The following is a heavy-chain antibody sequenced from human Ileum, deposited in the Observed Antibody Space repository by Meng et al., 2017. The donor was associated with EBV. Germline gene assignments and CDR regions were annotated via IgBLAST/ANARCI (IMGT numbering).Heavy chain of an antibody. D-gene: IGHD5-12*01. J-gene: IGHJ4*02. CDR3: AREGSGYDYLGY. CDR2: IDSDGSST. Sequence: VKLVGSGGGLVQPGGSLRLSCVGSRFIFSSYWMHWVRQVPGKGLVWVSRIDSDGSSTTYADSVKGRFTISRDNDKNTLYLQMNSLRVDDTAVYFCAREGSGYDYLGYWGQGTLVTVSS. CDR1: RFIFSSYW. V-gene: IGHV3-74*03.